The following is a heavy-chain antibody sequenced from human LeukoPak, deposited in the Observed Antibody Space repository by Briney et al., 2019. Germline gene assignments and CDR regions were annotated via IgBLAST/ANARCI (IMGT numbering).Heavy chain of an antibody. CDR2: ISGRGGDT. D-gene: IGHD4/OR15-4a*01. V-gene: IGHV3-23*01. CDR3: VKSGGLSWV. Sequence: QPGGSLRLSCAASGFTFSSNAMSWVRQAPGKGLEWLSGISGRGGDTYYANSVKGRFTVSRDNSKNTLFLQMNSLRAEDTAVYHCVKSGGLSWVWGQGALVTVSS. CDR1: GFTFSSNA. J-gene: IGHJ4*02.